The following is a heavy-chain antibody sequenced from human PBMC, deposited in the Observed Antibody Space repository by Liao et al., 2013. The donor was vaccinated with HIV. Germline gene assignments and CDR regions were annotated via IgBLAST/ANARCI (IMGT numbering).Heavy chain of an antibody. J-gene: IGHJ3*02. D-gene: IGHD3-16*01. CDR3: ATDVAGRGGAFDI. CDR1: GGSIRSGDYC. Sequence: QLQLQESGPGLVKPSETLSLTCTVSGGSIRSGDYCWSWIRQPPGKGLEWMGHIYYSGSTYYNPSLKSRVTISLDTAKNQFSLKVNSLTAADTAVYFCATDVAGRGGAFDIWGRGRLVTVSS. CDR2: IYYSGST. V-gene: IGHV4-30-4*08.